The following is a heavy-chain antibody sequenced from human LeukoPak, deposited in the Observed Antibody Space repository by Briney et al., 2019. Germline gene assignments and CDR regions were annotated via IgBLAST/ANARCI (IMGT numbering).Heavy chain of an antibody. CDR3: AKDGEQWIITSFDY. J-gene: IGHJ4*02. D-gene: IGHD6-19*01. CDR1: GFTFDDYA. CDR2: ISWNSGSI. Sequence: GGSLRLSCAASGFTFDDYAMHWVRQAPGKGLEWVSGISWNSGSIGYADSVKGRFTISRDNSKNTLYLQMNSLRAEDTAVYYCAKDGEQWIITSFDYWGQGTLVTVSS. V-gene: IGHV3-9*01.